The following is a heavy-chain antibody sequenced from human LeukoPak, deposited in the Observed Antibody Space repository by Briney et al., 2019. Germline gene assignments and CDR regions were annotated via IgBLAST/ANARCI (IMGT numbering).Heavy chain of an antibody. CDR2: IIPILGTA. V-gene: IGHV1-69*13. Sequence: ASVKVSCKASGGTFSSYAISWVRQAPGQGLEWMGGIIPILGTANYAQKFQGRVTITADESTSTAYMELSSLRSEDTAVYYCARDSSGYRADEYYFDYWGQGTLVTVSS. CDR3: ARDSSGYRADEYYFDY. D-gene: IGHD3-22*01. CDR1: GGTFSSYA. J-gene: IGHJ4*02.